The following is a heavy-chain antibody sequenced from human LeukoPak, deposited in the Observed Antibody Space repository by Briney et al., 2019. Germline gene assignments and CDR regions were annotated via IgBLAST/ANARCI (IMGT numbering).Heavy chain of an antibody. Sequence: PGGSLRLSCAASGFTFSSYAMHWVRQAPGKGLEWVAVISYDGSNKYYADSVKGRFTISRDNSKNTLYLQMNSLRAEDTAVYYCARVSVGAKDYWGQGTLVTVSS. CDR3: ARVSVGAKDY. V-gene: IGHV3-30-3*01. D-gene: IGHD1-26*01. CDR2: ISYDGSNK. J-gene: IGHJ4*02. CDR1: GFTFSSYA.